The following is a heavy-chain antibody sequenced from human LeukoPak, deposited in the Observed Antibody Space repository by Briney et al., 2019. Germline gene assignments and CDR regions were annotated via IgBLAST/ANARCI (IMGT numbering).Heavy chain of an antibody. CDR1: GGSTSSGSSY. CDR2: IYTSGST. V-gene: IGHV4-61*02. D-gene: IGHD2-21*02. Sequence: SQTLSLTCTVSGGSTSSGSSYWSWIRQPAGKGLEWIGRIYTSGSTNYNPSLKSRVTISVDTSKNQFSLKLSSVTAADTAVYYCASQDCGWFDPWGQGTLVTVSS. CDR3: ASQDCGWFDP. J-gene: IGHJ5*02.